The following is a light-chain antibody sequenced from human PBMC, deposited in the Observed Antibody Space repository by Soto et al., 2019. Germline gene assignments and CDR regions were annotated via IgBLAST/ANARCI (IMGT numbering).Light chain of an antibody. CDR1: QTVTSN. V-gene: IGKV3-15*01. CDR2: GAS. Sequence: EVVMTQSPATLSVSPGERATLSCRASQTVTSNLAWYQQKPGQAPRLLIYGASTRATDIPARFSGSGSGTEFTLTISSLQSEDFAVYYCQQYYHWLPLTFGGGTKVEIK. J-gene: IGKJ4*01. CDR3: QQYYHWLPLT.